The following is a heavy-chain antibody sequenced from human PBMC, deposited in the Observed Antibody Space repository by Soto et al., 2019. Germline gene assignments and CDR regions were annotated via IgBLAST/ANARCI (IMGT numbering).Heavy chain of an antibody. CDR2: IIPISGTA. CDR3: ARGRYQYCSSTSCYLSGWFDP. D-gene: IGHD2-2*01. CDR1: GGTFSSYA. Sequence: QVQLVQSGAEVKKPGSSVKVSCKASGGTFSSYAISWVRQAPGQGLEWMGGIIPISGTANYAQKFQGRVTITADESTSTAYMELSSLRSEDTAVYYCARGRYQYCSSTSCYLSGWFDPWDQGTLVTVSS. J-gene: IGHJ5*02. V-gene: IGHV1-69*01.